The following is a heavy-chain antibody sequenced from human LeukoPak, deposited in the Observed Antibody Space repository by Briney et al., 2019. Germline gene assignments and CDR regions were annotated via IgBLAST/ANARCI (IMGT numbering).Heavy chain of an antibody. CDR1: GFSVSSNY. Sequence: GGSLRLSCAASGFSVSSNYMSWVRQAPGRGLEWVSVIYTGDSTYYADSVKGRFTISRDNSKNTLYLQMNSLRAEDTAVYYCARAYFYDSSVTPDYWGQGTLVTVSS. CDR2: IYTGDST. V-gene: IGHV3-53*01. CDR3: ARAYFYDSSVTPDY. D-gene: IGHD3-22*01. J-gene: IGHJ4*02.